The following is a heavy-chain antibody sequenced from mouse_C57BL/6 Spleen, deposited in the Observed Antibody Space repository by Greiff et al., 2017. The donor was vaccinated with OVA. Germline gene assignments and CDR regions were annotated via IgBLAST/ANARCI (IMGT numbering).Heavy chain of an antibody. CDR2: ISNLAYSI. CDR1: GFTFSDYG. Sequence: EVHLVESGGGLVQPGGSLKLSCAASGFTFSDYGMAWVRQAPRKGPEWVAFISNLAYSIYYADTVTGRFTISRENAKNTLYLEMSSLRSEDTAMYYCARHKSGTGFAYWGQGTLVTVSA. J-gene: IGHJ3*01. CDR3: ARHKSGTGFAY. D-gene: IGHD3-3*01. V-gene: IGHV5-15*01.